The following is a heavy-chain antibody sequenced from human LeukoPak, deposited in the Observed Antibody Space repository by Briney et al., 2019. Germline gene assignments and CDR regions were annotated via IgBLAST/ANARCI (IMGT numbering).Heavy chain of an antibody. Sequence: GESLKISCKGSGYSFTSYWIGWVRQMPGKGLEWMGIIYPGDSDTRYSPSFQGQVTISADKSISTAYLQWSSLKASDTAMYYCARGGGGITIFGVVIVDAFDIWGQGTMVTVSS. V-gene: IGHV5-51*01. CDR2: IYPGDSDT. CDR1: GYSFTSYW. CDR3: ARGGGGITIFGVVIVDAFDI. J-gene: IGHJ3*02. D-gene: IGHD3-3*01.